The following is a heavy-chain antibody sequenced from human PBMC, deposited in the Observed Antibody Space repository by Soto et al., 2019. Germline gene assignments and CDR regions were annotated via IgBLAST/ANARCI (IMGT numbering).Heavy chain of an antibody. CDR2: INAGNGNT. Sequence: ASVKVSCKASGYTFTSYAMHWVRQAPGQRLEWMGWINAGNGNTKYSQKFQGRVTITRDTSASTAYMELSSLRSEDTAVYYCARIIVVVPALDNWGQGTLVTVSS. CDR1: GYTFTSYA. CDR3: ARIIVVVPALDN. V-gene: IGHV1-3*01. J-gene: IGHJ4*02. D-gene: IGHD2-21*02.